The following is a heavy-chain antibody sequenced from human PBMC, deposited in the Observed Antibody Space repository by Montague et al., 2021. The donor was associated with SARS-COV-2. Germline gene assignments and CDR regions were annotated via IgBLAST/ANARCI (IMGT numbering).Heavy chain of an antibody. CDR3: ARDRDWDDWCGMDV. J-gene: IGHJ6*02. CDR1: GFIFSSYE. D-gene: IGHD2-21*01. CDR2: ISSSGGGRTK. V-gene: IGHV3-48*03. Sequence: SLRLSCVAYGFIFSSYEMNWVRQAPGKGLEWISYISSSGGGRTKXYTXSVQGRFTISRDHAKNSLYLQMQRLRVEDTAIYYCARDRDWDDWCGMDVWGQGTTVTVSS.